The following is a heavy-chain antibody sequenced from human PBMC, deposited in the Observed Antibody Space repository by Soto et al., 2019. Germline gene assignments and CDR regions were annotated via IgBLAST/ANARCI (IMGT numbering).Heavy chain of an antibody. J-gene: IGHJ6*02. V-gene: IGHV1-69*12. CDR3: AKHYDNWDYYCGMDV. D-gene: IGHD3-22*01. CDR1: GGTFSSYA. Sequence: QVQLVQSGAEVKKPGSSVKVSCKASGGTFSSYAISWVRQAPGHGLEWMGGIFPIFGTADYAQKFQGRVTITADESTSTAYMELSSLRSEDTAVYYCAKHYDNWDYYCGMDVWGQGTTVTVSS. CDR2: IFPIFGTA.